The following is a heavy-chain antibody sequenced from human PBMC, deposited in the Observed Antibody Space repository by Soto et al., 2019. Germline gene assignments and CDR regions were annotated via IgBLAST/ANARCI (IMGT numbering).Heavy chain of an antibody. Sequence: QVQLVESGGGVVQHGRSLRLSCAASGFTFSSYGMHWVRQAPGKGLEWVAVISYDGSNKYYADSVKGRFTISRDNSKNTLYLQMNSLRAEDTAVYYCAKGPRMVRGYFDLWGRGTLVTVSS. V-gene: IGHV3-30*18. J-gene: IGHJ2*01. CDR3: AKGPRMVRGYFDL. D-gene: IGHD2-8*01. CDR1: GFTFSSYG. CDR2: ISYDGSNK.